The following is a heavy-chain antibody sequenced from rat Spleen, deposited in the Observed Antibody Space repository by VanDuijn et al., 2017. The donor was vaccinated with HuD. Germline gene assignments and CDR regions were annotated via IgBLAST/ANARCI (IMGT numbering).Heavy chain of an antibody. CDR3: TRGNQGCLDY. CDR1: GFTFSSYW. Sequence: EVQLVETGGGLVQPGRSLKLSCVASGFTFSSYWMYWIRQAPGKGLEWVSSISSGGGDTYYRDSVKGRFTISRDLAKSTLFLQMDSLRSEDTATYYCTRGNQGCLDYWGQGVMVTVSS. CDR2: ISSGGGDT. D-gene: IGHD1-12*01. J-gene: IGHJ2*01. V-gene: IGHV5-58*01.